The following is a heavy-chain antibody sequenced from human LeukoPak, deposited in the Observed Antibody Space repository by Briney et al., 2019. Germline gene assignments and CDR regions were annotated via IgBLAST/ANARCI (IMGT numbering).Heavy chain of an antibody. Sequence: ASVKVSCKASGYTFTNYHINWVRQATGQGLDWMGWMNPNNGDSGYAQKFRGRVTITRDTSISTSYMELRSLRSDDTAVYFCARTTSFTASGYDYWGQGTLVTVSS. CDR1: GYTFTNYH. V-gene: IGHV1-8*03. CDR2: MNPNNGDS. J-gene: IGHJ4*02. D-gene: IGHD6-25*01. CDR3: ARTTSFTASGYDY.